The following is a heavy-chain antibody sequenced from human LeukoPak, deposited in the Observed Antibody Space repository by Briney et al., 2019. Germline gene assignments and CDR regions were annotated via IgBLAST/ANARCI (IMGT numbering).Heavy chain of an antibody. Sequence: SETLSLTCTVSGGSISSSSYYWGWIRQPPGRGLEWIGSIYYSGSTYYNPSLKSRVTISVYTSKNQFSLKVSSVTAADTAVYYCARLRGYSYGYGDYWGQGTLVTVSS. CDR1: GGSISSSSYY. V-gene: IGHV4-39*01. J-gene: IGHJ4*02. CDR3: ARLRGYSYGYGDY. D-gene: IGHD5-18*01. CDR2: IYYSGST.